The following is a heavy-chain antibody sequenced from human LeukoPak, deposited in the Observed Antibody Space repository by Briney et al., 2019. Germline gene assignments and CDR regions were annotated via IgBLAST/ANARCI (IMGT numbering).Heavy chain of an antibody. CDR3: ARGSGNEPFDY. CDR1: GFTFSSHW. J-gene: IGHJ4*02. Sequence: GGSLRLSCAASGFTFSSHWIHWVRQAPGKGLVWVSGINRDGSSTSYADSVKGRFTISRDNAKNTLYLQMNSLRAEDTAVYYCARGSGNEPFDYWGQGILVTVSS. D-gene: IGHD5-12*01. V-gene: IGHV3-74*01. CDR2: INRDGSST.